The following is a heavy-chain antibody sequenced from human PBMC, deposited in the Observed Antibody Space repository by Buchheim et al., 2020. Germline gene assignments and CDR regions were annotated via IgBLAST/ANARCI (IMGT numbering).Heavy chain of an antibody. V-gene: IGHV3-33*01. Sequence: QVQLVESGGGVVQPGRSLRLSCAASGFTFSSYGMHWVRQAPGKGLEGVAVIWYDGSNKYYADSVKGRFTISRDNSKSTLNLQMNSLRAEDTAVYYCARDSRAWELLLDYWGQGTL. CDR2: IWYDGSNK. J-gene: IGHJ4*02. D-gene: IGHD1-26*01. CDR3: ARDSRAWELLLDY. CDR1: GFTFSSYG.